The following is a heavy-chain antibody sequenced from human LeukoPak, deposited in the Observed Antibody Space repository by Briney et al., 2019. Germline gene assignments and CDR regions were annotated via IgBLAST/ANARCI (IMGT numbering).Heavy chain of an antibody. CDR3: ARVNSGSYWSVDV. CDR2: IRYDGSNK. J-gene: IGHJ6*02. CDR1: GFSFSSYG. Sequence: PGGSLRLSCAASGFSFSSYGMHWVRQAPGKGLEWVAFIRYDGSNKYYADSVKGRFTISKDNSKNTLYLQMNSLRAEDTAVYYCARVNSGSYWSVDVWGQGTTVTVSS. V-gene: IGHV3-30*02. D-gene: IGHD1-26*01.